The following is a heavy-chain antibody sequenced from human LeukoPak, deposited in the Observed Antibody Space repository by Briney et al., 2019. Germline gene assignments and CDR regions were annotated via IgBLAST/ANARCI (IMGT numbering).Heavy chain of an antibody. CDR1: GFTFSSYW. CDR3: ARGQGLAS. D-gene: IGHD6-19*01. V-gene: IGHV3-7*01. Sequence: PGGSLRLSCAASGFTFSSYWMTWVRQAPGKGLEWVANIKQDGGVKYYVDPVKGRFTISRDNAKNSLYLQMNSLRVEDTAVYYCARGQGLASWGQGTLVTVSS. CDR2: IKQDGGVK. J-gene: IGHJ5*02.